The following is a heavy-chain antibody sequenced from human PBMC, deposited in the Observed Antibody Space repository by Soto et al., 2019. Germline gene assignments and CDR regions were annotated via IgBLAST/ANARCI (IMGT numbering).Heavy chain of an antibody. Sequence: EVQLVESGGGLVQPGGSLRLSCAASGFTVSSNYMSWVRQAPGKGLEWVSVIYSGGSTYYADSVKGRFTISRHNSKNTLYLQMNRLRAEDTAVYYCARPSSWYAYGMDVWGQGTTVTVSS. J-gene: IGHJ6*02. CDR3: ARPSSWYAYGMDV. V-gene: IGHV3-53*04. CDR2: IYSGGST. CDR1: GFTVSSNY. D-gene: IGHD6-13*01.